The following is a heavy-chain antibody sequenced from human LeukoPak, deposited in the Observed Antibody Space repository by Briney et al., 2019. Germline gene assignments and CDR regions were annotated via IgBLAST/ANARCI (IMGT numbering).Heavy chain of an antibody. J-gene: IGHJ4*02. Sequence: SETLSLTCAVYGGSFSGYYWSWIRQPPGKGLEWIGEINHSGTTNNNPSLKSRVTVSIDTSKNQFSLKLSSVTAADTAVYYCASSRGYHYDSSGYWTYYFDYWGQGTLVTVSS. CDR1: GGSFSGYY. CDR3: ASSRGYHYDSSGYWTYYFDY. CDR2: INHSGTT. V-gene: IGHV4-34*01. D-gene: IGHD3-22*01.